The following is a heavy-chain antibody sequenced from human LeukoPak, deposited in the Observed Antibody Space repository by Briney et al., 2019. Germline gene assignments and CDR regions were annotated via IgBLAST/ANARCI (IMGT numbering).Heavy chain of an antibody. CDR3: ARAKYYYDSSGYSQTRGFDY. CDR2: ISYDGSNK. CDR1: GFTFSSYG. V-gene: IGHV3-30*03. D-gene: IGHD3-22*01. J-gene: IGHJ4*02. Sequence: GGSLRLSCAASGFTFSSYGMHWVRQAPGKGLEWVAVISYDGSNKYYADSVKGRFTISRDNSKNTLYLQMNSLRAEDTAVYYCARAKYYYDSSGYSQTRGFDYWGQGTLVTVSS.